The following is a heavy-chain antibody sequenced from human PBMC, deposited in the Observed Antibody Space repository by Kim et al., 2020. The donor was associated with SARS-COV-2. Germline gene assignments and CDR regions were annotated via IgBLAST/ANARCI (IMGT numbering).Heavy chain of an antibody. CDR3: ARDGGVYAYQFDP. Sequence: GGSLRLSCAASGFTFSSYSMNWVRQAPGKGLEWVSSISSSSSYIYYADSVKGRFTISRDNAKNSLYLQMNSLRAEDTAVYYCARDGGVYAYQFDPWGQGTLVTVSS. J-gene: IGHJ5*02. CDR2: ISSSSSYI. D-gene: IGHD2-8*01. V-gene: IGHV3-21*01. CDR1: GFTFSSYS.